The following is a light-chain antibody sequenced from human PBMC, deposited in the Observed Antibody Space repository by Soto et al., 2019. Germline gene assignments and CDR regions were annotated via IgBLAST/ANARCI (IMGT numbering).Light chain of an antibody. Sequence: EKVMTQSPATLSVSPGERATLSCRASQSVRSNFAWYQQKPGQPPRLLIYDASTRATGIPSRFSGSGSGTEFTLAISSLKSEDFAVYYCQQYDDWPRTFGQGTRVDFK. CDR2: DAS. CDR3: QQYDDWPRT. CDR1: QSVRSN. J-gene: IGKJ1*01. V-gene: IGKV3-15*01.